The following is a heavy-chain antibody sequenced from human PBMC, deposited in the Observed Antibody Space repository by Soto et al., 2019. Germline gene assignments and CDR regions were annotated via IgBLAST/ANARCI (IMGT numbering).Heavy chain of an antibody. CDR3: ASQQFPGAHGDY. V-gene: IGHV3-30*03. CDR2: ISYDGSNK. CDR1: GFTFSSYG. D-gene: IGHD1-26*01. Sequence: PGGSLRLSCAASGFTFSSYGMHWARQAPGKGLEWVAVISYDGSNKYYADSVKGRFTISRDNSKNTLYLQMNSLRAEDTAVYYCASQQFPGAHGDYWGQGTLVTVSS. J-gene: IGHJ4*02.